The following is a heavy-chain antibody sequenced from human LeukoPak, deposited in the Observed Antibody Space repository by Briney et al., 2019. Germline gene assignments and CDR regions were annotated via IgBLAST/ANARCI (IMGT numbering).Heavy chain of an antibody. V-gene: IGHV4-34*01. CDR1: GGSFSGHY. D-gene: IGHD1-26*01. Sequence: SETLSLTCAVYGGSFSGHYWSWIRQPPWKGLEWIGETSQSGSTNYNPSLKSRVTISADTSKNQFSVKLSSVTAADTAMYYCARRPRSSGSHDGPSGLDYWGQGNLVTVSS. CDR3: ARRPRSSGSHDGPSGLDY. CDR2: TSQSGST. J-gene: IGHJ4*02.